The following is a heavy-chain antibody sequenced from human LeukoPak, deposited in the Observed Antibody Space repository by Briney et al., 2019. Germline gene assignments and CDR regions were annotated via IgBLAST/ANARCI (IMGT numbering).Heavy chain of an antibody. D-gene: IGHD6-13*01. J-gene: IGHJ4*02. V-gene: IGHV3-21*01. CDR3: ARDPTVVAAAAGYFDY. CDR1: GFTFSSDS. CDR2: ISSSSSYI. Sequence: GASLRLSCAASGFTFSSDSMNWGRQAPGKGLEWVSSISSSSSYIYYADSVKGRFTISRDNAKNSLYLQMNSLRAEDTAVYYCARDPTVVAAAAGYFDYWGQGTLVTVSS.